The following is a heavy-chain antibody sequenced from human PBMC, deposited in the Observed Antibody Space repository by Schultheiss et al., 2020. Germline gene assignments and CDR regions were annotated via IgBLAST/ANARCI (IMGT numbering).Heavy chain of an antibody. V-gene: IGHV3-74*01. CDR2: INSDGSST. CDR3: AKDIGGTTVTTPNYYYGMDV. Sequence: GGSLRLSCAASGFTFSSYWMHWVRQAPGKGLVWVSRINSDGSSTSYADSVKGRFTISRDNSKNTLYLQMNSLRAEDTAVYYCAKDIGGTTVTTPNYYYGMDVWCQGTTVTVSS. J-gene: IGHJ6*02. CDR1: GFTFSSYW. D-gene: IGHD4-17*01.